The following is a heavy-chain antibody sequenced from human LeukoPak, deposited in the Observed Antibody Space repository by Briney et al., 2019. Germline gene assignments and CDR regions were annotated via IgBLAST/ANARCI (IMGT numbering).Heavy chain of an antibody. J-gene: IGHJ4*02. Sequence: GGSLRLSCAASEFTFDDYTIHWVRQVPGKGLEWVSLISGDGGSTYYADSVKGRFTISRDNSKNSLYLQMNSLRTEDTALYYCAKADSSSSSGAYDYWGQGTLVTVSS. CDR3: AKADSSSSSGAYDY. CDR2: ISGDGGST. V-gene: IGHV3-43*01. D-gene: IGHD6-6*01. CDR1: EFTFDDYT.